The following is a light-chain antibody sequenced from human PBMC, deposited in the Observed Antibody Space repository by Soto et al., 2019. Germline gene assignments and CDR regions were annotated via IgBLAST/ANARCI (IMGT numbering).Light chain of an antibody. CDR3: QQYDKWPRT. CDR2: SAS. V-gene: IGKV3-15*01. Sequence: EVVMTQSPATLSVSPGERATLSCRASQSIRTDLAWYQQKPGQAPSLLIFSASTRATGVPARFSGSGSGTEFTLTISSLQSEDFAVYYCQQYDKWPRTFGQGTKVDIK. CDR1: QSIRTD. J-gene: IGKJ1*01.